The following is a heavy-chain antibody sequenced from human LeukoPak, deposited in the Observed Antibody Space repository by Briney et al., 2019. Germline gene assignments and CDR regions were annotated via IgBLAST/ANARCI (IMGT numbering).Heavy chain of an antibody. V-gene: IGHV4-39*07. CDR3: ASALRDWFDP. Sequence: PSETLSLTCTVSDGSISSSSYYWGWIRQPPGKGLEWIGSIYYSGSTYYNPSLKSRVTISVDTSKNQFSLKLSSVTAADTAVYYCASALRDWFDPWGQGTLVTVSS. J-gene: IGHJ5*02. D-gene: IGHD3-10*01. CDR2: IYYSGST. CDR1: DGSISSSSYY.